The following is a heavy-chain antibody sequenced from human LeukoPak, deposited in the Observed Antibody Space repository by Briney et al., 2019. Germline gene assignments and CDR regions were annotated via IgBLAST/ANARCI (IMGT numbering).Heavy chain of an antibody. CDR1: GYSFTDYY. J-gene: IGHJ5*02. Sequence: ASVKVSCKTSGYSFTDYYMHWVRQAPGQGLEWMGWINPYSGGTSSAQKFQDRVIMTSDTSISTVYMQVSWLTSDDTAIYYCARADRLHGGPYLIGPWGQGTLVTVSS. CDR3: ARADRLHGGPYLIGP. D-gene: IGHD3-16*01. V-gene: IGHV1-2*02. CDR2: INPYSGGT.